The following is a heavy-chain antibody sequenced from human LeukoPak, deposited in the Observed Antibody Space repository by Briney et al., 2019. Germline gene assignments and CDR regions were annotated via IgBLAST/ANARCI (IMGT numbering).Heavy chain of an antibody. CDR3: ARSIAVAGNSDY. CDR2: ISSSGSTI. Sequence: GGSLRLSCAASGFTFSSYSMNWVRQAPGKGLEWVSYISSSGSTIYYADSVKGRFTISRDNAKNSLYLQMNSLRAEDTAVYYCARSIAVAGNSDYWGQGTLVTVSS. CDR1: GFTFSSYS. J-gene: IGHJ4*02. V-gene: IGHV3-48*04. D-gene: IGHD6-19*01.